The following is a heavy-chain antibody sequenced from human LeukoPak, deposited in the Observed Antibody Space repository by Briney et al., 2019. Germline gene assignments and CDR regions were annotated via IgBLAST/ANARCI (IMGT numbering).Heavy chain of an antibody. CDR1: GFTFSSYR. D-gene: IGHD5-24*01. CDR3: ARTRDGYNFGPFDC. V-gene: IGHV3-21*01. CDR2: ISSNSSHT. J-gene: IGHJ4*02. Sequence: PGGSLRLSCAASGFTFSSYRMNWVRQAPGKGQEWVSLISSNSSHTYNADSAKGRFTISRDNAKNSLYLEMNSLRVEDTAVYYCARTRDGYNFGPFDCWGQGTLVTVSS.